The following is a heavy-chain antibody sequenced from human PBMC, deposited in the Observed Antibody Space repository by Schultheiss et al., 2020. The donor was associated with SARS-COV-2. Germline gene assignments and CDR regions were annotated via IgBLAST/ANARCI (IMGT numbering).Heavy chain of an antibody. D-gene: IGHD3-16*01. CDR2: ISSSSSYI. J-gene: IGHJ6*02. CDR3: AREGPGDPNSALYYYYYGMDV. V-gene: IGHV3-21*04. Sequence: GGSLRLSCAASGFAFSSYWMHWVRQAPGKGLVWVSSISSSSSYIYYADSVKGRFTISRDNAKNSLYLQMNSLRAEDTAVYYCAREGPGDPNSALYYYYYGMDVWGQGTTVTVSS. CDR1: GFAFSSYW.